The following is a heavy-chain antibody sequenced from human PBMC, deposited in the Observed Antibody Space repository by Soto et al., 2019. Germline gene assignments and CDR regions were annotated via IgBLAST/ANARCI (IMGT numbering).Heavy chain of an antibody. Sequence: GGSLRLSCAASGFTFSSYAMHWVRQAPGKGLEWVAVISYDGSNKYYADSVKGRFTISRDNSKNTLYLQMNSLRAEDTAVYYCARDPRVYGDHAFDYWGQGTLVTVSS. D-gene: IGHD4-17*01. J-gene: IGHJ4*02. CDR3: ARDPRVYGDHAFDY. CDR1: GFTFSSYA. V-gene: IGHV3-30-3*01. CDR2: ISYDGSNK.